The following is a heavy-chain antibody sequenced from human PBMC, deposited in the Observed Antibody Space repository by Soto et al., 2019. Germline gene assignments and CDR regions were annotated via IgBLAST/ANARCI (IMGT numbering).Heavy chain of an antibody. CDR3: ARLPGPLVAVLYIYPLDGREAMSDVDV. D-gene: IGHD6-19*01. V-gene: IGHV3-30-3*01. CDR1: GFTFNYYP. J-gene: IGHJ6*02. Sequence: QMQLVESGGGVVQPGGSLRLSCAASGFTFNYYPMHWVRQAPGKGLEWVAVVSFDGSNTYYADSVKGRFTISKDNSKNTLNLQMNSLRREDTAVYYCARLPGPLVAVLYIYPLDGREAMSDVDVWGQGTTVTVSS. CDR2: VSFDGSNT.